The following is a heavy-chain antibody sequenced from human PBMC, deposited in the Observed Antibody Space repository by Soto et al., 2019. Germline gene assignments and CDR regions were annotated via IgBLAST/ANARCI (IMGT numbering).Heavy chain of an antibody. J-gene: IGHJ4*02. CDR1: GYTFTSYA. V-gene: IGHV1-3*01. CDR2: INAGNGNT. Sequence: QVQLVQSGAEVKKPGASVKVSCKASGYTFTSYAMHWVRQAPGQRLEWMGWINAGNGNTKYSQKFQGRVTITRDTSASTAYMELISVRSEDTAVYYCARADSSACFDYWGQGTLVTVSS. D-gene: IGHD6-25*01. CDR3: ARADSSACFDY.